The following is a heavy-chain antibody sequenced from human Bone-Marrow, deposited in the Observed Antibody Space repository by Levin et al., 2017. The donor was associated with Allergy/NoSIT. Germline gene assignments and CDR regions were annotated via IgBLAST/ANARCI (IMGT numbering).Heavy chain of an antibody. Sequence: PGGSLRLSCAASGFTFSSYGMHWVRQAPGKGLEWVAVISNDGSNKYYADSVKGRFTISRDNSKNTLYMQMNSLRAEDTAVYYCAKDFCSSTSCYGGGDYWGQGTLVTVSS. CDR3: AKDFCSSTSCYGGGDY. CDR2: ISNDGSNK. D-gene: IGHD2-2*01. V-gene: IGHV3-30*18. J-gene: IGHJ4*02. CDR1: GFTFSSYG.